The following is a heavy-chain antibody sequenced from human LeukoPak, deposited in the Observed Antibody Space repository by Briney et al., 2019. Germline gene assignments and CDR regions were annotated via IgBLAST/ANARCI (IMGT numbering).Heavy chain of an antibody. Sequence: GGSLRLSCAASGFTFSDYYMTWIRQAPGKGLEWVSAISGSGGSTYYADSVKGRFTISRDNSKNTLYLQMNSLRAEDTAVYYCAKVLGAYCGGDCPRGAFDIWGQGTMVTVSS. CDR3: AKVLGAYCGGDCPRGAFDI. J-gene: IGHJ3*02. V-gene: IGHV3-23*01. CDR2: ISGSGGST. D-gene: IGHD2-21*02. CDR1: GFTFSDYY.